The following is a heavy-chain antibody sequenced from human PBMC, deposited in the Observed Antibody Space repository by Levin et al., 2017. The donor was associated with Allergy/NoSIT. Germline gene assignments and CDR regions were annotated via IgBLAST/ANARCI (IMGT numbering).Heavy chain of an antibody. CDR3: AKRGCSGGSCYSGLGAFDI. V-gene: IGHV3-23*01. CDR2: ISSDSGGST. J-gene: IGHJ3*02. D-gene: IGHD2-15*01. CDR1: GFTYTSSA. Sequence: LSLTCAASGFTYTSSAMSWVRQAPGKGLEWVSAISSDSGGSTWYADSVKGRFTISRDNSKNTLYLQLNSLRAEDTAVYYCAKRGCSGGSCYSGLGAFDIWGQGTMVTVSS.